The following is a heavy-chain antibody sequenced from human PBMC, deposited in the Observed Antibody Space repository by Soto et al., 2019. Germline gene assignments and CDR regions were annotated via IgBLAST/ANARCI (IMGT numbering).Heavy chain of an antibody. Sequence: SETLSLTCSVYGGSSSGYYWSWIRQPPGKGLEWIGEINHSGSTNYNPSLKSRVTISVDTSKNQFSLKLSSVTAADTAVYYCASGGYYYCGMDVWGQGTTVTVSS. CDR2: INHSGST. CDR1: GGSSSGYY. V-gene: IGHV4-34*01. J-gene: IGHJ6*02. CDR3: ASGGYYYCGMDV.